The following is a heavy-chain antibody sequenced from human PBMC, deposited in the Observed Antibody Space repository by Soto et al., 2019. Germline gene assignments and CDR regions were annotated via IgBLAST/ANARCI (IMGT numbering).Heavy chain of an antibody. CDR2: INAGNGNT. CDR1: GYTFTSYA. V-gene: IGHV1-3*01. CDR3: ARDARPTGWFDP. J-gene: IGHJ5*02. Sequence: ASVKVSCKASGYTFTSYAMHWVRQAPGQRLEWMGWINAGNGNTKYSQKFQGRVTITRDTSASTAYMELSSLRSEDTAVYYCARDARPTGWFDPGGKEPLVTVSS.